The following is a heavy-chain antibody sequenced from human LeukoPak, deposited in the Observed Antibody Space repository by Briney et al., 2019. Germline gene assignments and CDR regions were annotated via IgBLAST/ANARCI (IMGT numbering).Heavy chain of an antibody. CDR2: ISGSGDNT. V-gene: IGHV3-23*01. CDR3: AKGSYYDSSGSFYFDY. Sequence: GGALRLSCAASGFTFSSYAMSWVRQAPGKGLEWVSGISGSGDNTYYADSVKGRFTISRGNSKNTLYVQVNSLGTEDTAAYYCAKGSYYDSSGSFYFDYWGQGTLVTVSS. CDR1: GFTFSSYA. J-gene: IGHJ4*02. D-gene: IGHD3-22*01.